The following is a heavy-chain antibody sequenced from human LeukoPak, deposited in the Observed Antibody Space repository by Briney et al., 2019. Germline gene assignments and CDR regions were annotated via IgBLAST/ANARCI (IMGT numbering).Heavy chain of an antibody. J-gene: IGHJ3*02. CDR2: ISYDGSNK. Sequence: GRSLRLSCAASGFTFSTYAIHWVRQAPGKGLEWVAVISYDGSNKYYADSVKGRFTISRDNAKNSLYLQMNSLRAEDTAVYYCAREGQQLIHAFDIWGQGTMVTVSS. CDR1: GFTFSTYA. CDR3: AREGQQLIHAFDI. D-gene: IGHD6-13*01. V-gene: IGHV3-30-3*01.